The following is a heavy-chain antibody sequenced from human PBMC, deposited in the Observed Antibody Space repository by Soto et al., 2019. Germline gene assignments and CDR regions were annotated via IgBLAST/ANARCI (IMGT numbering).Heavy chain of an antibody. CDR2: ISAYNGNT. CDR1: GYTFTSYG. J-gene: IGHJ4*02. V-gene: IGHV1-18*01. CDR3: ASSYYDSSGYFPPDY. D-gene: IGHD3-22*01. Sequence: QVQLVQSGAEVKKPGASVKVSCKASGYTFTSYGISWVRQAPGQGLEWMGWISAYNGNTNYAQKLQGRVTMTTDTSTSTADMELRSVRSDDTAVYYCASSYYDSSGYFPPDYWGQGTLVTVSS.